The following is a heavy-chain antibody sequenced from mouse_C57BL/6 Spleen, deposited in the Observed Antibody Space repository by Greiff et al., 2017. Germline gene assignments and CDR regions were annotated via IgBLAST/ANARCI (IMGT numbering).Heavy chain of an antibody. CDR1: GYTFTDYY. J-gene: IGHJ4*01. Sequence: EVQLHQSGPELVKPGASVKISCKASGYTFTDYYMNWVKQSHGKSLEWIGDINPNNGGTSYNQKFKGKATLTVDKSSSTAYLELRSLTSEDAAVYYCARHPYYAMDYWGQGTSVTVSS. CDR2: INPNNGGT. CDR3: ARHPYYAMDY. V-gene: IGHV1-26*01.